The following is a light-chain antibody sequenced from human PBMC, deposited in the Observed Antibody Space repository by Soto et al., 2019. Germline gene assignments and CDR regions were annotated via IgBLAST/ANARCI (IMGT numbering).Light chain of an antibody. CDR3: GSWDSSLSAYV. J-gene: IGLJ1*01. CDR2: DDD. Sequence: QSVLTQPPSVSAAPGQRITISCSGSSSNIGGNSVSWYQQLPGTAPKLLIYDDDKRPSGIPDRFSGSKSGTSSTLGITGFQTGDEADYYCGSWDSSLSAYVFGTGTKSPS. V-gene: IGLV1-51*01. CDR1: SSNIGGNS.